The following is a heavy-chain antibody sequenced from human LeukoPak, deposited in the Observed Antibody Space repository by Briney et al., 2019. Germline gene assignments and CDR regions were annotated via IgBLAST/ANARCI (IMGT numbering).Heavy chain of an antibody. J-gene: IGHJ6*02. CDR1: GFTFSSYA. CDR2: ISGSGGST. V-gene: IGHV3-23*01. CDR3: AKDRLGYYDILTGRTTDYYYGMDV. Sequence: GGSLRLSCAASGFTFSSYAMSWVRQAPGKGLEWVSAISGSGGSTYYADSVKGRFTISRDNSKNTLYLQMNSLRAEDTAVYYCAKDRLGYYDILTGRTTDYYYGMDVWGQGTTVTVSS. D-gene: IGHD3-9*01.